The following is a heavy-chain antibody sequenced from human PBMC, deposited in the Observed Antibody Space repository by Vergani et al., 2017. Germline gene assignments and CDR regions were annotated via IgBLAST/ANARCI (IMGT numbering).Heavy chain of an antibody. J-gene: IGHJ3*02. CDR2: ISAYNGNT. CDR1: GYTFTSYG. V-gene: IGHV1-18*04. CDR3: XSAVRGYSYVDQGGAFDI. D-gene: IGHD5-18*01. Sequence: QVQLVQSGAEVKKPGASVKVSCKASGYTFTSYGISWVRQAPGQGLEWMGWISAYNGNTNYAQKFQGRVTITADEFTSTAYMELSSLGSEDTAVYYCXSAVRGYSYVDQGGAFDIWGQGTMVTVSS.